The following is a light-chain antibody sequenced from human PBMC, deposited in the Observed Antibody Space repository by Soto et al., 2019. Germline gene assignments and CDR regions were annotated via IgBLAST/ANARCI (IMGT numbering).Light chain of an antibody. CDR3: QQRSNRPPT. V-gene: IGKV3-11*01. CDR2: DAS. J-gene: IGKJ5*01. CDR1: QSVSSY. Sequence: EIVLTQSPGTLSLSPGERATLSCRASQSVSSYLAWYQQKPGQVPRLLIYDASNRATGIPGRFSGSGSGTDFTLTISSLEPEDFAVYYCQQRSNRPPTFGQGTRLEIK.